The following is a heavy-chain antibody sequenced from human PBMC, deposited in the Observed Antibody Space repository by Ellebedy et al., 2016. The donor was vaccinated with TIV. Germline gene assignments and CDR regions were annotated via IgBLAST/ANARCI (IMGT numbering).Heavy chain of an antibody. J-gene: IGHJ4*02. V-gene: IGHV3-23*01. CDR3: ARAFSGSSYCGYDY. D-gene: IGHD3-10*01. CDR1: GFTISSYA. Sequence: GESLKISCAASGFTISSYAMSWLRQAPGKVLWWVSAIGGSGGSTYYADSVKGRFNISRDNSKNTLYLQMNSIRVEDTAVYFCARAFSGSSYCGYDYWGQGTLVTVSS. CDR2: IGGSGGST.